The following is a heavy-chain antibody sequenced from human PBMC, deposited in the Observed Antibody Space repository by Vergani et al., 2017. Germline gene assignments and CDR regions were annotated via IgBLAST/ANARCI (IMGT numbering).Heavy chain of an antibody. CDR1: GFTFSSYD. CDR3: AKDQAVTHYFDY. V-gene: IGHV3-23*04. J-gene: IGHJ4*02. CDR2: ITGGGGST. D-gene: IGHD6-19*01. Sequence: VQLVESGGGVVQPGRSLRLSCAASGFTFSSYDMSWVRQAPGKGLEWVSAITGGGGSTYYADSVKGRFTISRDNSKNTLYLQMNSLRAEDTAVYYCAKDQAVTHYFDYWGQGTLVTVSS.